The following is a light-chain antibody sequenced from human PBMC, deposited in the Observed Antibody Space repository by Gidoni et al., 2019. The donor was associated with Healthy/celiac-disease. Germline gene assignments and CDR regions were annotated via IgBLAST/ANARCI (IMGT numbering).Light chain of an antibody. CDR3: QQSYSTPWT. J-gene: IGKJ1*01. CDR2: AAS. CDR1: QSISSY. Sequence: DIQMTQSPSSLSASVGDRVTITCRASQSISSYLNGYQQKPGKATKLLIYAASSLQSGVPSRFSGSGSGTDFTLTISSLQPEDFATYYCQQSYSTPWTFXQXTKVEIK. V-gene: IGKV1-39*01.